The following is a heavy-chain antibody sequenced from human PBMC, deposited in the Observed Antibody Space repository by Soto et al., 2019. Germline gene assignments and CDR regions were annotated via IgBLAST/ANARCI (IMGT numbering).Heavy chain of an antibody. Sequence: GGSLRLSCVVSGFTFSTYWMSWVRQAPGRGLEWVANIKEDGSEKYYLDSVKGRFTIYRDNAKNSLYLQMNSLRAEDTAVYYCARDKVVGPTTLDYWGQGTLVTVSS. CDR1: GFTFSTYW. V-gene: IGHV3-7*03. D-gene: IGHD1-26*01. CDR3: ARDKVVGPTTLDY. J-gene: IGHJ4*02. CDR2: IKEDGSEK.